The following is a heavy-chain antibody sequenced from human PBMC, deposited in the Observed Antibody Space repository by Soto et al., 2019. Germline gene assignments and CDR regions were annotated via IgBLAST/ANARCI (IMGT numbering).Heavy chain of an antibody. D-gene: IGHD6-13*01. CDR1: GFTLTFYA. CDR3: AKGSSSWHRHNGCDP. CDR2: ISSSGDTT. V-gene: IGHV3-23*01. J-gene: IGHJ5*02. Sequence: EVPLLESGGGLVQPGGSLRLSCAASGFTLTFYAMSWVRQAPGKGLEWVSTISSSGDTTYYADSVKGRFTISTDNSKNTLSLQMSSLRAEDTAVYYCAKGSSSWHRHNGCDPWGQGALVTVSS.